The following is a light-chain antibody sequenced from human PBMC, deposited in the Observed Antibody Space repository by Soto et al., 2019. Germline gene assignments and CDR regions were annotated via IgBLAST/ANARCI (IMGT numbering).Light chain of an antibody. CDR2: EVS. CDR3: SSYTSGNSVL. J-gene: IGLJ2*01. CDR1: SSDVGGYNY. V-gene: IGLV2-14*01. Sequence: QSVLTQPASVSGSPGQSITISCTGASSDVGGYNYVSWYQQHPGKAPKLMIYEVSNRPSGVSNRFSGSKSGNTASLTISGLQAEDEADYYCSSYTSGNSVLFGGGTQLTVL.